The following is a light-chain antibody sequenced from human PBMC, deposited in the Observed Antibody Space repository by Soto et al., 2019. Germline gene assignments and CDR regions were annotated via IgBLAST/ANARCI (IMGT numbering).Light chain of an antibody. CDR3: SSFTTSSTLV. J-gene: IGLJ2*01. V-gene: IGLV2-14*01. Sequence: QSALTQPASVSGSPGQSITISCTGTSSDVGGYKYVAWYQQHPGKAPKVMIYEISNRPPWMSNRFSGSKSGNTASLTISGLQAEDEADYYCSSFTTSSTLVFGGGTKLTVL. CDR1: SSDVGGYKY. CDR2: EIS.